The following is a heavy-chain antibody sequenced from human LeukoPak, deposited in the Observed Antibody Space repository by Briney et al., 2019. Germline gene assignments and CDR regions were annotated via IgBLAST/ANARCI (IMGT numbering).Heavy chain of an antibody. D-gene: IGHD1-26*01. CDR3: AKQGLLGRAFDY. V-gene: IGHV5-51*01. J-gene: IGHJ4*02. CDR1: GYSFSYYW. CDR2: IYPGDSNT. Sequence: GESLKISCKGSGYSFSYYWIGWVRQMPGKGLEWMGIIYPGDSNTKYSPSFQGHVTISADKSISTANLQWISVKASDTAIYYCAKQGLLGRAFDYWGQGTLVTVSS.